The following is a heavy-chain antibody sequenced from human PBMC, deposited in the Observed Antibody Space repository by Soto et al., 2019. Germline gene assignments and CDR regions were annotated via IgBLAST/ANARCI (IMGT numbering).Heavy chain of an antibody. D-gene: IGHD3-10*01. CDR2: IIPILGIA. CDR1: GGTFSSYT. CDR3: AREEYYYGSGAFFDY. V-gene: IGHV1-69*04. J-gene: IGHJ4*02. Sequence: SVKVSCKASGGTFSSYTISWVRQAPGQGLGWMGRIIPILGIANYAQKFQGRVTITADKSTSTAYMELSSLRSEDTAVYYCAREEYYYGSGAFFDYWGQGTLVTVS.